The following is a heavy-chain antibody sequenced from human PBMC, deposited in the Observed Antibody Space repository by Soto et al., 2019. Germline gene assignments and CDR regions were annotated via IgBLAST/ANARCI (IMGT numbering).Heavy chain of an antibody. J-gene: IGHJ6*02. CDR3: ARANSWTPRYYYYGMDV. V-gene: IGHV4-31*03. D-gene: IGHD3-3*01. Sequence: SETLSLTCTVSGGSISSGGYYWGWIRQHPGKGLEWIGYIYYSGSTYYNPSLKSRVTISVDTSKNQFSLKLSSVTAADTAVYYCARANSWTPRYYYYGMDVWGQGTTVTVSS. CDR2: IYYSGST. CDR1: GGSISSGGYY.